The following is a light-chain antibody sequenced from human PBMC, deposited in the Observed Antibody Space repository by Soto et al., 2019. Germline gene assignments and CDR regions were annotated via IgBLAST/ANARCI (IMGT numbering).Light chain of an antibody. CDR3: CSYAGSYTPYYV. CDR1: SSDVGGYNY. Sequence: QSVLTQPRSVSGSPGQSVTISCTGTSSDVGGYNYVSWYQQHPGKAPKLMIYDVSKRPSGVPDRFSGSKSGNTASLTISGLQAEDEADYYCCSYAGSYTPYYVFGTGTNVTVL. CDR2: DVS. J-gene: IGLJ1*01. V-gene: IGLV2-11*01.